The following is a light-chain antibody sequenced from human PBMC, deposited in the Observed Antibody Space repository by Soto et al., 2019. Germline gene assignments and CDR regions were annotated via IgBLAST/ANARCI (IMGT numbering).Light chain of an antibody. Sequence: DIQMTQSPSSLSASVGDRVTITCRASQSISSYLNWCQQKPGKAPKLLIYAASSLQSGVPSRISGSGSGTDFTLAISSLQPEDFAAYYCQQSYSTPRTFGQGTKVEIK. CDR2: AAS. CDR1: QSISSY. CDR3: QQSYSTPRT. J-gene: IGKJ1*01. V-gene: IGKV1-39*01.